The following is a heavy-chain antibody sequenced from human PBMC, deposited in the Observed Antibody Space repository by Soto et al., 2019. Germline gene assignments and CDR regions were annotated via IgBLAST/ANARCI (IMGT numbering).Heavy chain of an antibody. D-gene: IGHD3-3*01. Sequence: GGSLRLSCAASGFTFSSYGMHWVRQAPGKGLEWVAVISYDGSNKYYADSVKGRFTISRDNSKNTLYLQINSLRAEDTAVYYCAKGRPYYDFWSGYPPFGMDVWGQGTTVTVSS. CDR1: GFTFSSYG. CDR3: AKGRPYYDFWSGYPPFGMDV. J-gene: IGHJ6*02. V-gene: IGHV3-30*18. CDR2: ISYDGSNK.